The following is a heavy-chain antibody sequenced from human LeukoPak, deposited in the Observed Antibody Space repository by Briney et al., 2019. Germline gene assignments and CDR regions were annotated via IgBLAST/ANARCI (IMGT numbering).Heavy chain of an antibody. Sequence: PGGSLRLSCAASGFTFTSYGMDWVRQAPGKGLEWVSAISGSGGSTYYADSVRGRFTISRDNSKNTLYLQMNSLRAEDTAVYYCVCVPSMSPAFDIWGQGTMVTVSS. V-gene: IGHV3-23*01. CDR2: ISGSGGST. CDR1: GFTFTSYG. J-gene: IGHJ3*02. CDR3: VCVPSMSPAFDI.